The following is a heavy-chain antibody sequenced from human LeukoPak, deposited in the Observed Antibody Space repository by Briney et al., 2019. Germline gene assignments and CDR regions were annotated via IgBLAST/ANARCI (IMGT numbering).Heavy chain of an antibody. CDR3: ARQRWLQWGYYSDY. CDR2: IYSGGST. D-gene: IGHD5-24*01. J-gene: IGHJ4*02. Sequence: GGSLRLSCAASGFTVSSNYMSWVRQAPGKGLEWVSVIYSGGSTYYADSVKGRFTISRDNSKNTLYLQMNSLRAEDTAVYYCARQRWLQWGYYSDYWGQGTLVTVSS. V-gene: IGHV3-66*04. CDR1: GFTVSSNY.